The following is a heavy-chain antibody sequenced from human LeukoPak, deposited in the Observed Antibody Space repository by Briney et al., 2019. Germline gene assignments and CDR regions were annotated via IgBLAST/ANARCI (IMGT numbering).Heavy chain of an antibody. CDR3: ARDSRISGSYRAFDI. J-gene: IGHJ3*02. Sequence: SVKVSCKASGGTFSSYAISWVRQAPGQGLEWMGGIIPIFGTTNYAQKFQDRVTITADKSTSTAYMELSSLRSEDTAVYYCARDSRISGSYRAFDIWGRGTMVTVSS. V-gene: IGHV1-69*06. CDR2: IIPIFGTT. CDR1: GGTFSSYA. D-gene: IGHD1-26*01.